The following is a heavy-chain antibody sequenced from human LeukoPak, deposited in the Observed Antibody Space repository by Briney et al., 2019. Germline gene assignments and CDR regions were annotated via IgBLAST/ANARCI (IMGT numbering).Heavy chain of an antibody. Sequence: PSETLSLTCTVSGGSISSSSYYWGWIRQPPGKGLEWIGSIYYSGSTYYNPSLKSRVTISVDTSKNQFSLKLSSVTAADTAVYYCSSPLRPSRKARLVVVDETAFDIWGQGTMVTVSS. CDR1: GGSISSSSYY. D-gene: IGHD3-22*01. CDR3: SSPLRPSRKARLVVVDETAFDI. J-gene: IGHJ3*02. V-gene: IGHV4-39*01. CDR2: IYYSGST.